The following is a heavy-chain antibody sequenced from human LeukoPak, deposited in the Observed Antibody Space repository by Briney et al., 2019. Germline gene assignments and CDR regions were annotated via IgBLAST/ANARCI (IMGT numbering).Heavy chain of an antibody. Sequence: PGGSLRLSCAASGFTFSSYSMNWVRQAPGKGLEWVSSISSSSSYIYYADSVKGRFTNSRDSAKNSLYLQMNSLRAEDTAVYYCAREEGVPAAIHGYYYYMDVWGKGTTVTVSS. CDR1: GFTFSSYS. V-gene: IGHV3-21*01. CDR2: ISSSSSYI. J-gene: IGHJ6*03. D-gene: IGHD2-2*02. CDR3: AREEGVPAAIHGYYYYMDV.